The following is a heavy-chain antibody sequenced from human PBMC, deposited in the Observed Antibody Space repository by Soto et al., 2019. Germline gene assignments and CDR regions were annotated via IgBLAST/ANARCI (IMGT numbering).Heavy chain of an antibody. CDR3: ATESARFDF. J-gene: IGHJ5*01. D-gene: IGHD6-6*01. CDR1: GFTFTDAW. CDR2: VKSQIDGGTT. V-gene: IGHV3-15*01. Sequence: EVQLVESGGGSAKPGGSVRLSCAASGFTFTDAWMNWVRQVPGEGLEWVGHVKSQIDGGTTDSAAALDGRVTISRDDSKNMVYLQLNRLRTDDTAVYYCATESARFDFWGQGTLVTVSS.